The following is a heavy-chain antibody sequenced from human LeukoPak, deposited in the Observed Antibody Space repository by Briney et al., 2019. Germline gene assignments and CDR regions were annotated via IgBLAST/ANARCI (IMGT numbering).Heavy chain of an antibody. J-gene: IGHJ4*03. Sequence: PGGSLRLSCVASGLTFNNYNMNWVRRAPGKGLEWVSLISSDGSYIYYADSVRGRFTISRDNAKNSLYLQMNSLRAEDTAVYFCASPHYCSGSSCCFGYWGQGTLVTVSS. CDR2: ISSDGSYI. V-gene: IGHV3-21*01. CDR3: ASPHYCSGSSCCFGY. CDR1: GLTFNNYN. D-gene: IGHD2-15*01.